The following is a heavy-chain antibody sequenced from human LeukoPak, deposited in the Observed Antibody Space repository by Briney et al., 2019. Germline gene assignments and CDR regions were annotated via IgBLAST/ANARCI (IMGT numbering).Heavy chain of an antibody. CDR1: GGSISSSSYY. Sequence: SETLSLNCTVSGGSISSSSYYWGWIRQPPGKGLEWIGSIYYSGSTYYNPSLKSRVTISVDTSKNQFSLKLSSVTAADTAVYYCARVWNYYYYMDVWGKGTTVTVSS. CDR2: IYYSGST. CDR3: ARVWNYYYYMDV. V-gene: IGHV4-39*07. J-gene: IGHJ6*03. D-gene: IGHD3-3*01.